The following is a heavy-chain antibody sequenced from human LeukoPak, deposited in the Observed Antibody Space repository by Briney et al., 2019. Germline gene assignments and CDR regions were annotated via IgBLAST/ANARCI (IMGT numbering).Heavy chain of an antibody. CDR3: ARTYGSGGYDYYYYMDV. V-gene: IGHV1-69*06. CDR1: GGTFSSYA. J-gene: IGHJ6*03. CDR2: IIPIFGTA. Sequence: SVKVSCKASGGTFSSYAISWVRQAPGQGLEWMGRIIPIFGTANYAQKFQGRVTITADKSTSTAYMELSSLRSEDTAVYYCARTYGSGGYDYYYYMDVWGKGTTVTVSS. D-gene: IGHD3-10*01.